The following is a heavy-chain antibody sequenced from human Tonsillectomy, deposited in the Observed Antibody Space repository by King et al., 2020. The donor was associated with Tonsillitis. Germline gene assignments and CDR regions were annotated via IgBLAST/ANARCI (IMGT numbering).Heavy chain of an antibody. V-gene: IGHV4-38-2*01. CDR3: ARVGYASGWWSFDY. J-gene: IGHJ4*02. Sequence: VQLQESGPGLVKPSETLSLTCAVSGYSISSAYYWGWIRQPPGKGLEWIGSIYHSGSTYYNPSLKSRVTISLDTSKNHFSLKLTSVTAADTALYYCARVGYASGWWSFDYWGQGTLVTVSS. CDR2: IYHSGST. CDR1: GYSISSAYY. D-gene: IGHD6-19*01.